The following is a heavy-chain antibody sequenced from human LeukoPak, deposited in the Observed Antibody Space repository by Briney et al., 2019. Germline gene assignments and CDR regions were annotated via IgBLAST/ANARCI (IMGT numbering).Heavy chain of an antibody. CDR2: IRSSGSTI. CDR3: ARRFDS. J-gene: IGHJ4*02. Sequence: GGSLRLSCTSSRLTLSSYDMNWVRQAPGKRLEWVSRIRSSGSTIDYADSVRGRFTISRDNAKNSLFLQMNSLRVEDTAVYYCARRFDSWGQGTLVTVSS. V-gene: IGHV3-48*03. CDR1: RLTLSSYD.